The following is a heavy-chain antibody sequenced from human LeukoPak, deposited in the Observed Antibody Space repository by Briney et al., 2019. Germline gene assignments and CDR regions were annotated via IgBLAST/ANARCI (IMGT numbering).Heavy chain of an antibody. CDR3: ARADCSGGSCCFDY. CDR1: GGTFSSYA. Sequence: SVTVSFKASGGTFSSYAISWVRQAPGQGLEWMGGIIPIFGTANYAQKFQGRVTITADESTSTAYMELSSLRSEDTAVYYCARADCSGGSCCFDYWGQGTLVTVSS. CDR2: IIPIFGTA. D-gene: IGHD2-15*01. J-gene: IGHJ4*02. V-gene: IGHV1-69*13.